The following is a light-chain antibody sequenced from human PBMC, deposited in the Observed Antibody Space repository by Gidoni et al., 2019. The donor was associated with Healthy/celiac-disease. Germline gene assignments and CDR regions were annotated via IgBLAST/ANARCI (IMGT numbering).Light chain of an antibody. CDR2: GAA. CDR1: QSVSIN. J-gene: IGKJ5*01. Sequence: EIVMTQSPATLSVSPGERATLSCRASQSVSINLAWYQQKPGQAPRLLIYGAATRATGIPARFSGSGSGTEFTLTISSLQSEDFAVYYCQQYNNWPPLTFGKXTRLEIK. CDR3: QQYNNWPPLT. V-gene: IGKV3-15*01.